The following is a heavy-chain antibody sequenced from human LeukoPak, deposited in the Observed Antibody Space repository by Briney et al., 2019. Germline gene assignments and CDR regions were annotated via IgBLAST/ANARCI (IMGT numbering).Heavy chain of an antibody. CDR2: IYTSGST. V-gene: IGHV4-4*07. Sequence: SETLSLTCAVYGGSFSGYYWSWIRQPAGKGLEWIGRIYTSGSTNYNPSLKSRVTISVDTSKNQFSLKLSSVTAADTAVYYCARDLDYGDYDGYFDLWGRGTLVTVSS. D-gene: IGHD4-17*01. J-gene: IGHJ2*01. CDR3: ARDLDYGDYDGYFDL. CDR1: GGSFSGYY.